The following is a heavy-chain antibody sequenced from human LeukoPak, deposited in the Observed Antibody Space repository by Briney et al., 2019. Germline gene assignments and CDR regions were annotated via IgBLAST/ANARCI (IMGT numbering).Heavy chain of an antibody. D-gene: IGHD4-17*01. CDR3: ARDHTVTAYYFDY. J-gene: IGHJ4*02. V-gene: IGHV1-46*01. CDR2: INPSGGST. Sequence: GASVKVSCKASGYTFTNYYMHWVRQAPGQGLEWMGIINPSGGSTSYAQKFQGRVTMTRDTSTSTAYMELRSLRSDDTAVYYCARDHTVTAYYFDYWGQGTLVTVSS. CDR1: GYTFTNYY.